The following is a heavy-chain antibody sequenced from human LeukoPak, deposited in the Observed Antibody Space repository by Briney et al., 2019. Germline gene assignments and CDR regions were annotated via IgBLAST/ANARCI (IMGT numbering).Heavy chain of an antibody. J-gene: IGHJ6*03. V-gene: IGHV3-53*01. Sequence: GGSLKLSCAASRFTVSSNCMSWVRQAPGKGLEWVSLIYSGGSTYYADSVKGRFTVSRDNSKNTLYLQMNSLRAEDTAVYYCASTTRGGTYYYYMDVWGKGTTVTISS. D-gene: IGHD1-1*01. CDR1: RFTVSSNC. CDR2: IYSGGST. CDR3: ASTTRGGTYYYYMDV.